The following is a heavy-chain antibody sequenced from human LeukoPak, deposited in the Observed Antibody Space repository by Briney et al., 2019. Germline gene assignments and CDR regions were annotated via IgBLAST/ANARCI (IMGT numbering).Heavy chain of an antibody. CDR1: GYTFTSYY. Sequence: ASVKVSCKASGYTFTSYYMHWVRQAPGQGLEWMGIINPSGGSTSYAQKFQGRVTMTRDTSTSTVYMELSSLRSEDTAVYYCARDLHDYGDYVGGPLGYWGQGTLVTVSS. D-gene: IGHD4-17*01. CDR3: ARDLHDYGDYVGGPLGY. J-gene: IGHJ4*02. CDR2: INPSGGST. V-gene: IGHV1-46*01.